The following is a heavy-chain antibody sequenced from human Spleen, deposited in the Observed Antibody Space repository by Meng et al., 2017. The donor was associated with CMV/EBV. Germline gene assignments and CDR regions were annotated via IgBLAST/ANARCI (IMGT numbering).Heavy chain of an antibody. CDR1: GVSLSSSSYY. J-gene: IGHJ4*02. CDR2: IYYAGST. CDR3: ASHPASVYDDFWTGYYGGYFDF. V-gene: IGHV4-39*02. Sequence: SETLSLTCTASGVSLSSSSYYWGWIRQPPGKGLEWIGNIYYAGSTYYNPSLMSRVTMSVDTSKTHFSLRLYSVTAADTAMYYCASHPASVYDDFWTGYYGGYFDFWGQGTLVTVSS. D-gene: IGHD3-3*01.